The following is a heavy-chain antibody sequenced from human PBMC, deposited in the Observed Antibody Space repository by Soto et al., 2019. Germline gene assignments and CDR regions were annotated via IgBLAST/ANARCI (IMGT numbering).Heavy chain of an antibody. Sequence: TLSLTRAVYGGAFSCCYWSWIRQLPGKGLEWNGEINHSGSTNYHPSLKRRVTISVDTTKNKFSLKRSSVTAADMAVYYCARGWFGDIPYMSYYDYGMDVWGQGTTVTVSS. D-gene: IGHD3-10*01. V-gene: IGHV4-34*01. CDR2: INHSGST. CDR3: ARGWFGDIPYMSYYDYGMDV. CDR1: GGAFSCCY. J-gene: IGHJ6*02.